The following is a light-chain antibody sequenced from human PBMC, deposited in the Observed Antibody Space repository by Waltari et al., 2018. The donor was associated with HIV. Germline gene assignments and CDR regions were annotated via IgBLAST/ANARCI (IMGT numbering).Light chain of an antibody. CDR1: SSDVGGSNY. V-gene: IGLV2-14*01. CDR2: EVS. CDR3: SSYTSSSTQV. J-gene: IGLJ3*02. Sequence: QSALTQPASVSGSPGPSITISCTGTSSDVGGSNYVSWYQQHPGKAPKRMIYEVSNRPSGVSNRFSGSKSGNTASLTISGLQAEDEADYYCSSYTSSSTQVFGGGTKLTVL.